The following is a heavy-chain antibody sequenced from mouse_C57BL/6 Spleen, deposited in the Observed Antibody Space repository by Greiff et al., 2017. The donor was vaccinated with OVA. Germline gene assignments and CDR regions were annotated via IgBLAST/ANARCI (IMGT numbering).Heavy chain of an antibody. CDR3: TRGGYYSNYEAWFAY. V-gene: IGHV5-9-1*02. Sequence: EVKLVESGEGLVKPGGSLKLSCAASGFTFSSYAMSWVRQTPEKRLEWVAYISSGGDYIYYADTVKGRFTISRDNARNTLYLQMSSLKSEDTAMYYCTRGGYYSNYEAWFAYRGQGTLVTVSA. D-gene: IGHD2-5*01. J-gene: IGHJ3*01. CDR2: ISSGGDYI. CDR1: GFTFSSYA.